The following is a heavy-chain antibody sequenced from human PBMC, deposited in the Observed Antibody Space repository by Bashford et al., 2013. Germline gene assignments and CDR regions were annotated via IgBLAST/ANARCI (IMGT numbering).Heavy chain of an antibody. J-gene: IGHJ4*02. CDR3: ARRSGSYIY. CDR2: SSPIFGTA. Sequence: SVKVSCKASGGTFSSYAISWVRQAPGQGLEWMEGSSPIFGTANYAQKFQGRVTISVDTSKNHFALKLSSVTATDTAVYFCARRSGSYIYWGQGTLVTVSS. CDR1: GGTFSSYA. V-gene: IGHV1-69*06. D-gene: IGHD1-26*01.